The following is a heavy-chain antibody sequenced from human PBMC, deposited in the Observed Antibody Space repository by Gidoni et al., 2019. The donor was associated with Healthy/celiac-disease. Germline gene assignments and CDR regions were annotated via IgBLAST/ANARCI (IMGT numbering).Heavy chain of an antibody. CDR1: SGSFSGYY. CDR2: INHSGST. CDR3: ARPGLRSTLKFDY. J-gene: IGHJ4*02. Sequence: QVQLQQWAAGLLKPSETLCLTCAVYSGSFSGYYWSWIRQPPGKGLEWIGEINHSGSTNYNPSLKSRVTISVDTSKNQFSLKLSSVTAADTAVYYCARPGLRSTLKFDYWGQGTLVTVSS. D-gene: IGHD3-16*01. V-gene: IGHV4-34*01.